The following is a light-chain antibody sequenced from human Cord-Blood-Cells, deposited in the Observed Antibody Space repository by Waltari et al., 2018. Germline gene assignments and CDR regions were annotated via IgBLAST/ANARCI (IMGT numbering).Light chain of an antibody. J-gene: IGKJ3*01. Sequence: IVMTQSPLSLPVTPGEPASISSWSSQSLLLSNGYNYLDWYLQKPGQSPQRLIYLGSDYSSGIPDRFSGGGSGTDFTLKSSRLQAEDVGGYYSMQALQTTLTCDPGTKVDIK. CDR2: LGS. CDR1: QSLLLSNGYNY. V-gene: IGKV2-28*01. CDR3: MQALQTTLT.